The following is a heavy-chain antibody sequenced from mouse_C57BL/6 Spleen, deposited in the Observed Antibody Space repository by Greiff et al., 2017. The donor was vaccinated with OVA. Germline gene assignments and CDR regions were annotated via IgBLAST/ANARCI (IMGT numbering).Heavy chain of an antibody. Sequence: EVQLQQSGPELVKPGASVKISCKASGYSFTGYYMNWVKQSPEKSLEWIGEINPSTGGTTYNQKFKAKATLTVDKSSSPAYMQLKSLTSEDSAVYYCARGDYWGQGTTLTVSS. J-gene: IGHJ2*01. CDR3: ARGDY. CDR2: INPSTGGT. V-gene: IGHV1-42*01. CDR1: GYSFTGYY.